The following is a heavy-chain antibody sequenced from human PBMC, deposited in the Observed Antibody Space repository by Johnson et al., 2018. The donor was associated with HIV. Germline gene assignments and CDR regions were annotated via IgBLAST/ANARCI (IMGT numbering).Heavy chain of an antibody. CDR1: GFTVSSNY. Sequence: VQLVESGGGLVQPGGSLRLSCAASGFTVSSNYMSWVRQAPAKGLEWVAVISFDGSNKYNADSVKGRFIISRDNSQNTLSLQMHSLRAEDTAVYYCARERARQELGLDGAFDIWGQGTTVSVS. D-gene: IGHD6-13*01. V-gene: IGHV3-30*03. J-gene: IGHJ3*02. CDR2: ISFDGSNK. CDR3: ARERARQELGLDGAFDI.